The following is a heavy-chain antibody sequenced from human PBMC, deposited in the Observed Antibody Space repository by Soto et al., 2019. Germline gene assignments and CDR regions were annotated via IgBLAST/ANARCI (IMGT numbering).Heavy chain of an antibody. D-gene: IGHD2-8*01. Sequence: QVQLVQSGAEVQKPGASVKVSCKASGYTFINYDINWVRQAPGQGLEWVGWMNPDSGNTGYAQNFQGRVTMTGNTSISSVYMELSSLTSEDTAVYYCARRRGSNGWFDLWGQGTLVTVSS. V-gene: IGHV1-8*01. CDR2: MNPDSGNT. CDR3: ARRRGSNGWFDL. J-gene: IGHJ5*02. CDR1: GYTFINYD.